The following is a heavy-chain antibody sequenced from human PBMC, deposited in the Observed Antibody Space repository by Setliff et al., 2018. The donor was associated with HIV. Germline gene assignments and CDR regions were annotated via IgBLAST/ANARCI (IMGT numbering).Heavy chain of an antibody. CDR3: SRVRPRGYSYGSWDY. CDR1: GGSISSSTYY. CDR2: INHSGST. D-gene: IGHD5-18*01. Sequence: KTSETLSLTCSVSGGSISSSTYYWGWIRQPPGKGLEWIGEINHSGSTNYNPSLMGRVTISVDTSKNQFSLKLSSVTAADTAVYYCSRVRPRGYSYGSWDYWGQGTLVTVSS. J-gene: IGHJ4*02. V-gene: IGHV4-39*07.